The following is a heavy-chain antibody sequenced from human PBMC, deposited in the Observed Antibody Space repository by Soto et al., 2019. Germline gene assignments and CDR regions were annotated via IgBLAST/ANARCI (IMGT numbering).Heavy chain of an antibody. V-gene: IGHV1-8*01. CDR2: MNPDSENT. CDR1: GYTFTNYD. D-gene: IGHD3-10*01. J-gene: IGHJ6*02. CDR3: TRAQFEFGSYFGLDV. Sequence: QVHLVQSGAEVKQPGASVRVSCKASGYTFTNYDITWVRQATGQGLEWMGWMNPDSENTGSPQKYQGRVPMTVNTSITTAYMELTSLRSEDTAVYYCTRAQFEFGSYFGLDVWGQGTTVTVSS.